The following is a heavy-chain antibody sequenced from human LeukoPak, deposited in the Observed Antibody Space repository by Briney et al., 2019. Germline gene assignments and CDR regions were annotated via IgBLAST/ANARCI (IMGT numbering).Heavy chain of an antibody. CDR2: INPSGGST. CDR1: GNTFTNYY. V-gene: IGHV1-46*01. Sequence: ASVKVSCKASGNTFTNYYVHWVRQAPGQGLEWMGIINPSGGSTTYPQKFQGRVTMTRDMSASTVYIELSSLRSADTAIYYCARAGSITMIHWAFDIWGQGTVVTVSS. CDR3: ARAGSITMIHWAFDI. J-gene: IGHJ3*02. D-gene: IGHD3-22*01.